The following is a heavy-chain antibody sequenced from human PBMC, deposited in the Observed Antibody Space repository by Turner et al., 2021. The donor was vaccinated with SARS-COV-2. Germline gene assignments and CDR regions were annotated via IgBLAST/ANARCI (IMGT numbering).Heavy chain of an antibody. CDR1: GFTFSSCG. D-gene: IGHD5-12*01. Sequence: QVQLVASGGGVVQPGRSLRLSCAASGFTFSSCGMHWVRQAPGKGLEWVAVISYDGSSKYYADTVKGRFTISRDKSKNTLYLQMNSLRAEDTAVYYCAREGAWGDGYPKDYWGQGTLVTVSS. V-gene: IGHV3-30-3*01. CDR3: AREGAWGDGYPKDY. J-gene: IGHJ4*02. CDR2: ISYDGSSK.